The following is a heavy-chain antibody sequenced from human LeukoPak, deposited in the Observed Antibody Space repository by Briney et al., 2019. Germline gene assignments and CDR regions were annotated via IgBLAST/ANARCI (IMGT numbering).Heavy chain of an antibody. J-gene: IGHJ4*01. CDR3: AREAGYYYDSSGDLHIDD. V-gene: IGHV1-18*04. Sequence: ASVKVSCKASGYTFTSYGIHWVRQAPGQGLEWMGWINAYSGNTNYAQKFQGRVTMTTDTSTSTASMELRSLRSDDTAVYYCAREAGYYYDSSGDLHIDDSGQGTLVT. D-gene: IGHD3-22*01. CDR1: GYTFTSYG. CDR2: INAYSGNT.